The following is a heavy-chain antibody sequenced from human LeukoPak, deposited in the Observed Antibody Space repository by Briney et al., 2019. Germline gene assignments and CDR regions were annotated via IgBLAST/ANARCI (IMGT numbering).Heavy chain of an antibody. CDR3: ARSDGYGLVGI. V-gene: IGHV4-39*07. CDR2: IYYSGST. D-gene: IGHD3-10*01. J-gene: IGHJ3*02. Sequence: SETLSLTCTVSGASISSSTDYWGWIRQPPGKGLEWIANIYYSGSTYYNPSLKSRVTISVDTSKNQFSLKLRSVTAADTAVYYCARSDGYGLVGIWGQGTMVTVSS. CDR1: GASISSSTDY.